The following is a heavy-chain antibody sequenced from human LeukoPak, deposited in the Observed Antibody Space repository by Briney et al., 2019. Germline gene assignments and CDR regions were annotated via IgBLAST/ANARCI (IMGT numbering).Heavy chain of an antibody. J-gene: IGHJ6*03. CDR1: GFTFSGYA. CDR3: ARGYYYMDV. V-gene: IGHV3-30-3*01. CDR2: ISYDGSNK. Sequence: PGGSLRLSCAASGFTFSGYAMHWVRQAPGKGLEWVAVISYDGSNKYYADSVKGRFTISRDNSKNTLYLQMNSLRTEDTAVYYCARGYYYMDVWGKGTTVTVSS.